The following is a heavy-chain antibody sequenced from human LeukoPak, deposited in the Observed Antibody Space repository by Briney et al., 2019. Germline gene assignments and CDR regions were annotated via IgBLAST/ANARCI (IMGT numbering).Heavy chain of an antibody. Sequence: PGGSLRLSCVTSGFNSSDSRMTWVRQAPGKGLEWVSYISSSSRTIHYADSVKGRFTISRDNAKNSLYLQMNSLRDEDTAVYYCARDLSSVPTRWGQGTLVTVSS. D-gene: IGHD3-10*01. CDR2: ISSSSRTI. CDR3: ARDLSSVPTR. V-gene: IGHV3-48*02. J-gene: IGHJ4*02. CDR1: GFNSSDSR.